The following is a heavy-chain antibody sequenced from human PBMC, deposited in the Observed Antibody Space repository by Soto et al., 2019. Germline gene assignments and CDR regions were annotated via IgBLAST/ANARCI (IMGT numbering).Heavy chain of an antibody. V-gene: IGHV3-33*01. CDR3: ARDGRGRYSYGSEGGYYGMDV. D-gene: IGHD5-18*01. CDR2: IWYDGSNK. Sequence: QVQLVESGGGVVQPGRSLRLSCAASGFTFSSYGMHWVRQAPGKGLEWVAVIWYDGSNKYYADSVKGRFTISRDNSKNTLYLQMNSLRAEDTAVYYCARDGRGRYSYGSEGGYYGMDVWGQGTTVTVSS. J-gene: IGHJ6*02. CDR1: GFTFSSYG.